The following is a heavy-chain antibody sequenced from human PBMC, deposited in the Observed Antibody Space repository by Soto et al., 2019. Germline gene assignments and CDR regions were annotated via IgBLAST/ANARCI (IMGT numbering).Heavy chain of an antibody. D-gene: IGHD6-6*01. Sequence: EVQLLESGGGLVQPGGSLRLSCAASGFTFSSYAMSWVRQAPGKGLERVSAISGSGGGTYYADSVKGRFTISRDNSKNTLYLQMNSLRAEDTAVYYCAIGQWAAPPAGAYFDYWGQGTLVTVSS. CDR1: GFTFSSYA. CDR2: ISGSGGGT. CDR3: AIGQWAAPPAGAYFDY. J-gene: IGHJ4*02. V-gene: IGHV3-23*01.